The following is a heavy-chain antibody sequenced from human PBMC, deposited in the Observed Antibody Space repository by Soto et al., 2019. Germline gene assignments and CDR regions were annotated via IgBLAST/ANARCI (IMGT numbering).Heavy chain of an antibody. CDR1: GGSISSSSSY. J-gene: IGHJ6*03. Sequence: SETLSLTCTVSGGSISSSSSYWAWIRQPPGKGLEWIGTINYSGRTYYNSSLGSRVTISTDRSKNQFSLNLSSVTAADTAVYYCARCDYYGSGSYYMDVWGKGTTVTVSS. CDR3: ARCDYYGSGSYYMDV. CDR2: INYSGRT. D-gene: IGHD3-10*01. V-gene: IGHV4-39*01.